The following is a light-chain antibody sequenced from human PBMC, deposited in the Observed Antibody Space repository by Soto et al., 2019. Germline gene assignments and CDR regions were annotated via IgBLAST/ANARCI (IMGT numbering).Light chain of an antibody. V-gene: IGKV4-1*01. CDR1: QSVLYTSNNKNY. CDR3: QQHYNPPYN. J-gene: IGKJ2*01. Sequence: DIVMTQSPDSLAVSLGERATINCKSSQSVLYTSNNKNYLAWYQQKPGQPPKLLIYWASTRESGVPDRFSGSGSGTDFTLTISSLRAEDVAVYYCQQHYNPPYNFGQGAKLEIK. CDR2: WAS.